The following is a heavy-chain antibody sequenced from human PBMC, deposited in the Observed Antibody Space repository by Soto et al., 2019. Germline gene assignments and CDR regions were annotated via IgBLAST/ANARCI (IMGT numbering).Heavy chain of an antibody. V-gene: IGHV3-23*01. CDR3: VKNSGWFNT. CDR2: IDGSGGIT. Sequence: QLLQSGGGLVQPGGSLTLSCAASGFTFGTTDMSWVRQAPGEVLEWVSTIDGSGGITYYADSVTGRFTISRDNSRNTVYLQMNSLRGDDAALYYCVKNSGWFNTGGQGALVTVSS. J-gene: IGHJ5*02. CDR1: GFTFGTTD. D-gene: IGHD3-10*01.